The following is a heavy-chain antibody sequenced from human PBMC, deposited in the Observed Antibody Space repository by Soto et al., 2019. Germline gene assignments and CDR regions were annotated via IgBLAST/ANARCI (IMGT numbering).Heavy chain of an antibody. CDR3: ARGSWNYGSRDYYYYGMDV. V-gene: IGHV1-69*01. CDR1: GGTFSSYA. J-gene: IGHJ6*02. D-gene: IGHD1-7*01. Sequence: QVQLVQTGAEVKKPGSSVKVSCKASGGTFSSYAISWVRQAPGQGLEWMGGIIPIFGTANYAQKFQDRVTITADESTSTAYMELSSLRSEDTAVYYCARGSWNYGSRDYYYYGMDVWGQGTTVTVSS. CDR2: IIPIFGTA.